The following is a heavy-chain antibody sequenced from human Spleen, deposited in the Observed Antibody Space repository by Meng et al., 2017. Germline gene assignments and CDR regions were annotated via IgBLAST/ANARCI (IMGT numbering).Heavy chain of an antibody. CDR3: ARAGQILGPFDP. V-gene: IGHV1-2*06. Sequence: QVRLVESGGGVKKRGASEKVSCKPSGGAFSSYAISCLRQAPGQGLEWLGRIDPKSGDTHYAQRFQGRVTMTGDTSISTAYMELSRLRSDDTAVYYCARAGQILGPFDPWGQGTLVTVSS. J-gene: IGHJ5*02. CDR2: IDPKSGDT. CDR1: GGAFSSYA. D-gene: IGHD7-27*01.